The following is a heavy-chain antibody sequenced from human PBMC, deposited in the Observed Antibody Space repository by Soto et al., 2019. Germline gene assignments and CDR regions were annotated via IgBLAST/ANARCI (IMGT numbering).Heavy chain of an antibody. J-gene: IGHJ5*02. CDR2: IYYSGST. Sequence: SETLSLTCTVSGGSISSGDYYWSWIRQPPGKGLEWIGYIYYSGSTYYNPSLKSRVTISVDTSKNQFSLKLSSVTAADTAVYYCATAPAQNWNDENWFDPWGQGTLVTVSS. CDR3: ATAPAQNWNDENWFDP. CDR1: GGSISSGDYY. D-gene: IGHD1-1*01. V-gene: IGHV4-30-4*01.